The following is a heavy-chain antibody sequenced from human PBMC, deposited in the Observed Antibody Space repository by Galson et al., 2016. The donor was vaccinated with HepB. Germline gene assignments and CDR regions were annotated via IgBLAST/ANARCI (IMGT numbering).Heavy chain of an antibody. D-gene: IGHD3-9*01. CDR1: GFTFSNYG. CDR2: IYSGGNT. CDR3: ARDSPIWD. J-gene: IGHJ4*02. Sequence: SLRLSCAASGFTFSNYGMHWVRQAPGKGLEWVSGIYSGGNTCYADSVEGRFTISRDNSKSTLYLQMNSLRVEDTAMYYCARDSPIWDWGQGTLVTVSS. V-gene: IGHV3-53*01.